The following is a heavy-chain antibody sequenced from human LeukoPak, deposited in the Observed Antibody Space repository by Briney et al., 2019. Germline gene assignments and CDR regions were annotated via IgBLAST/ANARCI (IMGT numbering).Heavy chain of an antibody. CDR3: AKGVRRSSDYSSPVDY. CDR1: GFTFSSYS. V-gene: IGHV3-23*01. D-gene: IGHD3-22*01. J-gene: IGHJ4*02. CDR2: ISGSGGST. Sequence: GGSLRLSCAASGFTFSSYSMNWVRQAPGKGLEWVSAISGSGGSTYYADSVKGRFTISRDNSRNTLYLQMNSLRAEDTAVYYCAKGVRRSSDYSSPVDYWGQGTLVTVSS.